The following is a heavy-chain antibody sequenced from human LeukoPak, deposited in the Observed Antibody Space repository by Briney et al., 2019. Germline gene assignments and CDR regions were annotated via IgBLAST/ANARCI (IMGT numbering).Heavy chain of an antibody. Sequence: GGALVISWQGSGYRFTRYWISWVRQLPGKGLEWMGRIDPSDSYTNYSPSFQGHVIISADTSISTAYLQSSSLKASDTAMYYCARGGDIVATLPEFDYWGQGTLVTVSS. CDR3: ARGGDIVATLPEFDY. CDR1: GYRFTRYW. J-gene: IGHJ4*02. D-gene: IGHD5-12*01. V-gene: IGHV5-10-1*01. CDR2: IDPSDSYT.